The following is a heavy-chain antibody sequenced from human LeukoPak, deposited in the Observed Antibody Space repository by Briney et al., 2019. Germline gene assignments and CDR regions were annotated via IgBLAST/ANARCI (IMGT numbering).Heavy chain of an antibody. V-gene: IGHV4-59*11. CDR3: AKVNTMVRGEYYYYYMDV. CDR1: GGSNSSLY. D-gene: IGHD3-10*01. Sequence: SETLSLTCTFSGGSNSSLYWSWIRQPPGKGLEEIGYIYYSGSTNYNPSLKSRVNISVDTSKNQFSLKLSSVTAADTAVYYCAKVNTMVRGEYYYYYMDVWGKGTTVTVSS. CDR2: IYYSGST. J-gene: IGHJ6*03.